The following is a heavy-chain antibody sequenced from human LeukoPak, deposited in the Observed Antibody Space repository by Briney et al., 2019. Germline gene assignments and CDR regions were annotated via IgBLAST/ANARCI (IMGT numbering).Heavy chain of an antibody. V-gene: IGHV3-74*01. CDR3: ALYYDFWSGYDY. Sequence: GGSLRLSCAASGFTFSSYWMHWVRQAPGKGLVWVSRINSDGSSTSYADSVKGRFTISRDNAKSTLYLQMNSLRAEDTAVYYCALYYDFWSGYDYWGQGTLVTVSS. J-gene: IGHJ4*02. CDR2: INSDGSST. CDR1: GFTFSSYW. D-gene: IGHD3-3*01.